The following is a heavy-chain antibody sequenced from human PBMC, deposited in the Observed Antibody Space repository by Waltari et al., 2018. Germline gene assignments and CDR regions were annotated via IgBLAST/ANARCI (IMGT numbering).Heavy chain of an antibody. V-gene: IGHV4-38-2*02. D-gene: IGHD3-10*01. CDR3: VRDLGGSGNSWFDA. J-gene: IGHJ5*02. Sequence: QVQLPESGPGLARPSETLSLTCVVSSYSIRGGYSWGWIRQPPGKGLEWLGSISHSGKTYYNPALQSRLGLSVDTSKNQYALKVTSVTAADTAIYYCVRDLGGSGNSWFDAWGQGTLVTVSS. CDR1: SYSIRGGYS. CDR2: ISHSGKT.